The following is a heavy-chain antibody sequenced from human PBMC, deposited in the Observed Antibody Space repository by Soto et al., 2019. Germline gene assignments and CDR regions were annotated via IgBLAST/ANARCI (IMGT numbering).Heavy chain of an antibody. Sequence: QVQLVQSGAEVKKPGASVKVSCKASGYTFTSYGISWVRQAPGQGLEWLGWIAAYNGNTNYAQKLQARVTMTTDTSTSTAYMELRSVRSDDTAVYYCAEDRGSSSWQKGWRSFDIWGQGTMVTLSS. CDR2: IAAYNGNT. CDR3: AEDRGSSSWQKGWRSFDI. CDR1: GYTFTSYG. J-gene: IGHJ3*02. D-gene: IGHD6-13*01. V-gene: IGHV1-18*01.